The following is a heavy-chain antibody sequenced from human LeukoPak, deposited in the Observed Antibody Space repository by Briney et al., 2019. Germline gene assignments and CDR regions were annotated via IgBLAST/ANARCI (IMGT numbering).Heavy chain of an antibody. V-gene: IGHV3-23*01. D-gene: IGHD6-19*01. CDR1: GFTFSSYG. Sequence: GGSLRLSCAASGFTFSSYGMSWVRQAPGKGLEWVSAISGSGGSTHYADSVKGRFTISRDNSKNMLYLQMNSLGTEDTAVYYCAKDRWGAVASFDYWGQGTLVTVSS. CDR2: ISGSGGST. J-gene: IGHJ4*02. CDR3: AKDRWGAVASFDY.